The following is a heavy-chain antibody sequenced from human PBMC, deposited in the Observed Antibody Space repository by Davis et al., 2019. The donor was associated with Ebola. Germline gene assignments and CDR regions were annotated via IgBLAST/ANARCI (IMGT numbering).Heavy chain of an antibody. CDR1: AFTFSNYW. CDR3: AKDRPLYGSGTLGY. CDR2: IAYDRSTD. V-gene: IGHV3-30*18. J-gene: IGHJ4*02. Sequence: GESLKISCAASAFTFSNYWMYWVRQAPGKGLEWLAVIAYDRSTDYAESVKGRFTISRDNSKNTLYLQMNSLRAEDTAVYYCAKDRPLYGSGTLGYWGQGTLVTVSS. D-gene: IGHD3-10*01.